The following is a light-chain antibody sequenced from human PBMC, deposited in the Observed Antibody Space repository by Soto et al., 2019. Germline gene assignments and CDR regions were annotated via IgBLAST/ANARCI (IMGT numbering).Light chain of an antibody. CDR3: QQYNHWYT. J-gene: IGKJ2*01. V-gene: IGKV3-15*01. Sequence: EIVMTQSPATLSVSPVEGATLSCRASQSVSINLAWYQQKPGQPPRLLIYHTSNRATGIPARFTGSGSGTEFTLTISTLQSEDSAVYYCQQYNHWYTFGQGTKLEIK. CDR2: HTS. CDR1: QSVSIN.